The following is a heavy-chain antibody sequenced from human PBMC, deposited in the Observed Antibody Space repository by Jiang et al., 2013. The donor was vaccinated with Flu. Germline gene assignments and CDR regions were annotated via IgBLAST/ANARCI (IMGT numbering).Heavy chain of an antibody. V-gene: IGHV3-23*01. CDR2: ISGSGGST. D-gene: IGHD1-26*01. CDR1: GFTFSSYA. J-gene: IGHJ6*02. CDR3: AKSLGSRAVYYGMDV. Sequence: VQLLESGGGLVQPGGSLRLSCVASGFTFSSYAMSWVRQAPGKGLEWVSVISGSGGSTYNADSVKGRFTISRDNSKNTLYLQMNSLRAEDTAVYYCAKSLGSRAVYYGMDVWGQGTTVTVSS.